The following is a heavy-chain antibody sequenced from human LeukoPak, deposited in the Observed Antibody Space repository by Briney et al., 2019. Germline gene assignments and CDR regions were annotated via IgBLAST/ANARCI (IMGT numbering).Heavy chain of an antibody. D-gene: IGHD2-15*01. Sequence: SETLSLTCNVSGGSINSAGYYWSWIRQHPGKGLEWIGYVYYSGSTYYNPSLKSRVTISIDTSKNQFSLKLSSVTAADTAVYYCARGFPHIVVVIGASSHAFDIWGQGTMVTVSS. CDR1: GGSINSAGYY. J-gene: IGHJ3*02. CDR3: ARGFPHIVVVIGASSHAFDI. CDR2: VYYSGST. V-gene: IGHV4-31*02.